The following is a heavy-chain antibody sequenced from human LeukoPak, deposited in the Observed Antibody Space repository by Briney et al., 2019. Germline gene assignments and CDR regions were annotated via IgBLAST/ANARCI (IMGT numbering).Heavy chain of an antibody. CDR1: GVSISSYY. D-gene: IGHD3-3*01. Sequence: SETLSLTCTVSGVSISSYYWSWIRQPAGKGLEWIGRIYTSGSTNYDPSLKSRVTISVDTSKNQFSLKLSSVTAADTAVYYCASRSSIWSGYQDTLYYFDSWGQGTLVTVSP. J-gene: IGHJ4*02. CDR3: ASRSSIWSGYQDTLYYFDS. CDR2: IYTSGST. V-gene: IGHV4-4*07.